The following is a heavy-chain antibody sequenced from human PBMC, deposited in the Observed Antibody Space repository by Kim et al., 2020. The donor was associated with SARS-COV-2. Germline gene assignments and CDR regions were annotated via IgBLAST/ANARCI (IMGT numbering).Heavy chain of an antibody. J-gene: IGHJ5*02. V-gene: IGHV4-39*07. D-gene: IGHD3-16*01. CDR3: ARDNLRSNWFDP. Sequence: YDNPSLKSRVTISVDTSKNQFSLKLSSVTAADTAVYYCARDNLRSNWFDPWGQGTLVTVSS.